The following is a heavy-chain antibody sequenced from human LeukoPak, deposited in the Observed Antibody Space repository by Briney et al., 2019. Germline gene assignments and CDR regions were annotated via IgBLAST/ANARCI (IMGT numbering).Heavy chain of an antibody. CDR2: IIPIFGTA. CDR1: GGTFSSYA. J-gene: IGHJ4*02. CDR3: ARGLGYSSGLLKDY. Sequence: ASVKVSCKASGGTFSSYAISWVRQAPGQGLEWMGGIIPIFGTANYAQKFQGRVTITADESTSTAYMELSRLRSDDTAVYYCARGLGYSSGLLKDYWGQGTLVTVSS. V-gene: IGHV1-69*13. D-gene: IGHD6-19*01.